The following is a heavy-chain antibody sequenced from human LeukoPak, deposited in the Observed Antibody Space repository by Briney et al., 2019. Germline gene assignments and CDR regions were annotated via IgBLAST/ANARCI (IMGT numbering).Heavy chain of an antibody. Sequence: SETLSLTCTVSGGSISSSSYYWGWIRQPPGKGLEWIGSIYYSGSTYYNPSLKSRVTISVDTSKNQFSLKLSSVTAADTAVYYCANIVVVPAAENYWGQGTLVTVSS. CDR3: ANIVVVPAAENY. J-gene: IGHJ4*02. V-gene: IGHV4-39*01. CDR1: GGSISSSSYY. D-gene: IGHD2-2*01. CDR2: IYYSGST.